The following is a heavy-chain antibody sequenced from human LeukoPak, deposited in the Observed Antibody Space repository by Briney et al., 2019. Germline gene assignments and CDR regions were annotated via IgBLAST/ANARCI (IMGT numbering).Heavy chain of an antibody. D-gene: IGHD3-10*01. CDR2: ISWNSGSI. CDR3: AKDIGWKVRGVIGY. J-gene: IGHJ4*02. Sequence: GGSLRLSCAASGFTFDDYAMHWVRQAPGKGLEWVSGISWNSGSIGYTDSVKGRFTISRDNAKNSLYLQMSSLRAEDTALYYCAKDIGWKVRGVIGYWGQGTLVTVSS. CDR1: GFTFDDYA. V-gene: IGHV3-9*01.